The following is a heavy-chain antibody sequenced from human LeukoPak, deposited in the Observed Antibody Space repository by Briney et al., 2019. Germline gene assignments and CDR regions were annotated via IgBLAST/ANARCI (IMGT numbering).Heavy chain of an antibody. CDR1: GFTFSSYS. V-gene: IGHV3-21*01. Sequence: PRGSLRLSCAASGFTFSSYSMNWVRQALGKGLEWVSSISSSSSYIYYADSVKGRFTISRDNAKNSLYLQMNSLRAEDTAVYYCARVETIQLWLELPDYWGQGTLVTVSS. CDR3: ARVETIQLWLELPDY. CDR2: ISSSSSYI. J-gene: IGHJ4*02. D-gene: IGHD5-18*01.